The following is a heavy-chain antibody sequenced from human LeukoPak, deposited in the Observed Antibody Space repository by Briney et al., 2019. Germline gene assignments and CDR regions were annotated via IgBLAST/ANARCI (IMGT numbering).Heavy chain of an antibody. D-gene: IGHD2-15*01. CDR3: ARDHEEYCSGGSCSRFDY. V-gene: IGHV3-21*01. Sequence: GGSLRLSCGGSGFIFNNYGMNWVRQAPGKGLEWVSSISTSSSYIYYADSVKGRFTISRDNARNSLYLQMNSLRAEDTAVYYCARDHEEYCSGGSCSRFDYWGQGTLVTVSS. CDR2: ISTSSSYI. J-gene: IGHJ4*02. CDR1: GFIFNNYG.